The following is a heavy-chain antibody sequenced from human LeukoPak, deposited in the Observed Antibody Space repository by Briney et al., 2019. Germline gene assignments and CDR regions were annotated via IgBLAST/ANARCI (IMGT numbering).Heavy chain of an antibody. CDR1: GGSISSYY. CDR2: IYYSGST. V-gene: IGHV4-59*08. CDR3: ASRNYYDSRLDY. D-gene: IGHD3-22*01. J-gene: IGHJ4*02. Sequence: PSETLSLTCTVSGGSISSYYWSWIRQPPGKGLEWIGYIYYSGSTNYNPSLKSRVTISVDTSKNQFSLKLSSVTAADTAVYYCASRNYYDSRLDYWDQGTLVTVSS.